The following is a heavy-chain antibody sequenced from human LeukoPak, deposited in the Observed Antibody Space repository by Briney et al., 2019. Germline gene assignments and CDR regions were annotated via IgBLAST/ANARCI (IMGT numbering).Heavy chain of an antibody. CDR3: ARNKTTGGGGFDY. V-gene: IGHV1-18*04. CDR2: ISGDYGYT. CDR1: GYTFNSHG. J-gene: IGHJ4*02. D-gene: IGHD3-16*01. Sequence: ASVKVSCKASGYTFNSHGISWIRQAPGQGPEWMGWISGDYGYTKYAQKFQGRVTMTTDTSTDTSYIELRRLRSDDTAVYYCARNKTTGGGGFDYWGQGTLITVSS.